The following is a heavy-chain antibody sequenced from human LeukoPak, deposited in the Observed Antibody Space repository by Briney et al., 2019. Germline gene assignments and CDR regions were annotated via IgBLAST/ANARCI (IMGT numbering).Heavy chain of an antibody. CDR2: ISGSGGST. V-gene: IGHV3-23*01. J-gene: IGHJ4*02. Sequence: PGGSLRLSCAASGFTFSSYGMSWVRRAPGKGLEWVSAISGSGGSTYYADSVKGRFTISRDNSKNTLYLQMNSLRAEDTAVYYCARDSGVGSSDYWGQGTLVTVSS. CDR3: ARDSGVGSSDY. CDR1: GFTFSSYG. D-gene: IGHD6-6*01.